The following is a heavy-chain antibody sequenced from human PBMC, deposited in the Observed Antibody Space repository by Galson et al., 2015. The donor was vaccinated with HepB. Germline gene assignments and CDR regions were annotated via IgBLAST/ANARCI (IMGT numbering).Heavy chain of an antibody. J-gene: IGHJ3*02. CDR3: ASPGGAYIAAAGTTGAFDI. CDR1: GYTFTSYY. D-gene: IGHD6-13*01. V-gene: IGHV1-46*01. Sequence: SGYTFTSYYMHWVRQAPGQGLEWMGIINPSGGSTSYAQKFQGRVTMTRDTSTSTVYMELSSLRSEDTAVYYCASPGGAYIAAAGTTGAFDIWGQGTMVTVSS. CDR2: INPSGGST.